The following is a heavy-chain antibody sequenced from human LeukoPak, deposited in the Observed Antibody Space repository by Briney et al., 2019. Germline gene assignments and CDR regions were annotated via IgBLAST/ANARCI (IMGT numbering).Heavy chain of an antibody. CDR2: ITPMFDTP. V-gene: IGHV1-69*06. D-gene: IGHD2-2*01. CDR3: ARGICTTTTCYHIDY. Sequence: SVKVSRKASGGTLSNYAITWVRQVPGQGLEWMGRITPMFDTPKYAQRFQGRATISADKSTSTAYMELSSLRSDDTAVYYCARGICTTTTCYHIDYWGQGTLVTVSS. J-gene: IGHJ4*02. CDR1: GGTLSNYA.